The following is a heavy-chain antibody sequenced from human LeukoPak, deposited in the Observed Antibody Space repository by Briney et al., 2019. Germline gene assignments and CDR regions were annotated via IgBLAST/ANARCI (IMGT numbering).Heavy chain of an antibody. CDR3: AKANRGVTGTYYYYYMDV. D-gene: IGHD1-20*01. Sequence: ASVKVSCKSSGYTFTSYDSNWVRQATGQGLEGMGWMNPNSGNTGYAQKCQGRVTMTRNTSISTAYMELSSLRSEDTAVYYCAKANRGVTGTYYYYYMDVWGKGTTVTVSS. CDR2: MNPNSGNT. J-gene: IGHJ6*03. V-gene: IGHV1-8*01. CDR1: GYTFTSYD.